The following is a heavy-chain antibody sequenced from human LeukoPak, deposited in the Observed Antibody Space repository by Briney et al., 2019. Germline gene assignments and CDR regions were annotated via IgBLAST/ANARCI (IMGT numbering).Heavy chain of an antibody. CDR2: IYHSGST. D-gene: IGHD2-2*01. J-gene: IGHJ4*02. CDR1: GYSISSGYY. CDR3: ARDAMSNLR. Sequence: PSETLSLTCTVSGYSISSGYYWGWIRQPPGKGLEWIGSIYHSGSTYYNPSLKSRVTISVDTSKNQFSLKLSSVTAADTAVYYCARDAMSNLRWGQGTLVTVSS. V-gene: IGHV4-38-2*02.